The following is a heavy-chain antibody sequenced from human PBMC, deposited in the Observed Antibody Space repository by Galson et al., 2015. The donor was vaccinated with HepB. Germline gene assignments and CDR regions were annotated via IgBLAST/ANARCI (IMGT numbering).Heavy chain of an antibody. CDR3: ARVVDCVGTSCLYYYYYYMDV. Sequence: SETLSLTCTVSGGSISSYYWSWIRQPPGKGLEWIGYIYYSGSTNYNPSLKSRVTISVDMYKNQFSLKLSSVTAADTAIYYCARVVDCVGTSCLYYYYYYMDVWGKGTTVTVSS. V-gene: IGHV4-59*12. D-gene: IGHD2-2*01. CDR2: IYYSGST. CDR1: GGSISSYY. J-gene: IGHJ6*03.